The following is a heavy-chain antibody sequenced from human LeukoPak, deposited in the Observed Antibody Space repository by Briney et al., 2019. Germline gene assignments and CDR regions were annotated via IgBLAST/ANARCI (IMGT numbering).Heavy chain of an antibody. Sequence: GGSLRLSCAASGFTFSSYAMSWVRQAPGKGLEWVSSITGSSASTYYADSVKGRFTISRDNSKNTLYLQMDSLRAEDMAVYFCAKLDYYDTHWGQGTLVTVSS. CDR3: AKLDYYDTH. CDR2: ITGSSAST. CDR1: GFTFSSYA. J-gene: IGHJ4*02. D-gene: IGHD3-22*01. V-gene: IGHV3-23*01.